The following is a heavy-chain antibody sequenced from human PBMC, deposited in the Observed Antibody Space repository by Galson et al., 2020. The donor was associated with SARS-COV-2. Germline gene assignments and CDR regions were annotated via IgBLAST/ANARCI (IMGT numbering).Heavy chain of an antibody. CDR2: ISYDGSDE. D-gene: IGHD2-15*01. Sequence: GGSLRLSCAASGFTFSGYGMQWVRQAPGKGLEWVAAISYDGSDEYYGDAVKGRCTISKDNSKNTMYLQVNSLRTEDTAIYYCAKAMRGYCPSLCPYLMDSW. CDR1: GFTFSGYG. CDR3: AKAMRGYCPSLCPYLMDS. J-gene: IGHJ5*01. V-gene: IGHV3-30*18.